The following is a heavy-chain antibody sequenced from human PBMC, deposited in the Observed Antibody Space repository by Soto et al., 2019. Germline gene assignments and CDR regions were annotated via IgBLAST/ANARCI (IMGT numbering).Heavy chain of an antibody. Sequence: QVHLQQWGAGLLKPSETLSLTCGVYDGSFSDYYWSWIRQPPGKGLEWIGEFKHSGGTNYSPSLNSRVTSLGDTSNNQFSLNLTSVTAADTAMYYCARQVVGLAVTQDWGQGTLVTVSS. CDR2: FKHSGGT. CDR3: ARQVVGLAVTQD. CDR1: DGSFSDYY. V-gene: IGHV4-34*01. D-gene: IGHD6-19*01. J-gene: IGHJ4*02.